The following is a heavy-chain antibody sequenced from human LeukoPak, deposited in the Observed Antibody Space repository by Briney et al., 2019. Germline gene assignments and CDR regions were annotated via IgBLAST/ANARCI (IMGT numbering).Heavy chain of an antibody. CDR2: ISWNSGGI. CDR3: AKDIHSSGWYFDY. Sequence: GGSLRLSCAASGFTFDDYAMHWVRQAPGKGLEWVSGISWNSGGIGYADSVKGRFTISRDNAKNSLYLQMNCLRAEDTALYYCAKDIHSSGWYFDYWGQGTLVTVSS. V-gene: IGHV3-9*01. J-gene: IGHJ4*02. CDR1: GFTFDDYA. D-gene: IGHD6-19*01.